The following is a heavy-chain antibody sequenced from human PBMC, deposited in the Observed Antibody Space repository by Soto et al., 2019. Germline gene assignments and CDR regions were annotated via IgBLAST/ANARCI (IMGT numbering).Heavy chain of an antibody. D-gene: IGHD1-26*01. Sequence: PSETLSLTCAVSGDPISISHWWICVRQTPGKGLEWIGEIYHSGSINYNPSLKSRVIISADRSKNQFSLRLSSVTAADTAVYYCATSKLGEYFDYWGQGTLVTVSS. J-gene: IGHJ4*02. V-gene: IGHV4-4*02. CDR2: IYHSGSI. CDR1: GDPISISHW. CDR3: ATSKLGEYFDY.